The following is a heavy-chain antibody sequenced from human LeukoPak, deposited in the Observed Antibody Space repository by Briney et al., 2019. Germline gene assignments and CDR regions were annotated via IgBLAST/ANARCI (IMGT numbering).Heavy chain of an antibody. Sequence: GGSLRLSCTASGFSVSDYYMNWIRQSPGKGLEWVSHITRKDAIEYADSVRGRFTISRDNANNFLYLQMDSLRPEDTAVYYCARGTYYSGSGPGNWFDPWGHGTLVTVSS. J-gene: IGHJ5*02. V-gene: IGHV3-11*01. D-gene: IGHD3-10*01. CDR3: ARGTYYSGSGPGNWFDP. CDR2: ITRKDAI. CDR1: GFSVSDYY.